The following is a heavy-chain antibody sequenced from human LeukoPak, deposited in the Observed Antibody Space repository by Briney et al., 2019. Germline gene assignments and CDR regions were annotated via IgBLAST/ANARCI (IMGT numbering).Heavy chain of an antibody. CDR2: ISGSGGST. V-gene: IGHV3-23*01. J-gene: IGHJ4*02. Sequence: GGSLRLSCAASGFTFSSYAMSWVRQAPGRGLEWVSAISGSGGSTYYADSVKGRFTISRDNSKNTLYLQMNSLRAEDTAVYYCAKGTPSYCSGGSCYSDYFDYWGQGTLVTVSS. CDR1: GFTFSSYA. D-gene: IGHD2-15*01. CDR3: AKGTPSYCSGGSCYSDYFDY.